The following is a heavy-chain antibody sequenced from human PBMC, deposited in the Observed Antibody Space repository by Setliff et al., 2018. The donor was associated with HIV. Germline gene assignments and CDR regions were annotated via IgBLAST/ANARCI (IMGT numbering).Heavy chain of an antibody. V-gene: IGHV3-48*04. CDR2: ISSRTTI. J-gene: IGHJ4*01. CDR3: VRAIQGAYDF. D-gene: IGHD2-21*01. Sequence: GGSLRLSCAASGFTFSSYSMSWVRQAPGKGLEWIAYISSRTTIYYADSVKGRFTISRDNAKTSLYLQMNSLRGEDTAVYYCVRAIQGAYDFWGRGTLGTVSS. CDR1: GFTFSSYS.